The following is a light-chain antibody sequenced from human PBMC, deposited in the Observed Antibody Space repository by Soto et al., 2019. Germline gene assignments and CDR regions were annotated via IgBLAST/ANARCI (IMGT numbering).Light chain of an antibody. V-gene: IGKV3-20*01. CDR3: QQYRTSFWP. CDR1: QSVSSSY. CDR2: GAS. J-gene: IGKJ1*01. Sequence: EIVLTQSPGTLSLSPGERATLSCRPSQSVSSSYLAWYQQKPGQAPRLLIYGASTRATGIPDRFSGSGSGTDFTLTISRLEPLLFAVYYCQQYRTSFWPCGQGTKLDIK.